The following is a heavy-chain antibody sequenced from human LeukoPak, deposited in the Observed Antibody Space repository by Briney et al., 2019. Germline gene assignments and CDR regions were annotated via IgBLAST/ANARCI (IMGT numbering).Heavy chain of an antibody. J-gene: IGHJ3*02. CDR2: LYYSGTT. V-gene: IGHV4-39*01. D-gene: IGHD3-3*01. CDR3: ARHRNDDSWSGLGAFDI. Sequence: GSLRLSCAASGFTFSSYAMSWVRQSPGKGLEWIGSLYYSGTTYHNPSLQSRVTISVDTSKNQFSLKVTSVAAADTAVYYCARHRNDDSWSGLGAFDIWGHGTMVTVSS. CDR1: GFTFSSYA.